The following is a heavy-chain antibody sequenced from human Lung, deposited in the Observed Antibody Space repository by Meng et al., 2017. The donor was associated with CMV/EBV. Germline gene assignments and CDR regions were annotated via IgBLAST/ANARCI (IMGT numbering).Heavy chain of an antibody. J-gene: IGHJ6*02. D-gene: IGHD3-10*01. V-gene: IGHV4-34*01. CDR3: ARSKRNNYYGSGSYSKNYGMDV. Sequence: SXTLSLXCAVYGGSFSGYYWSWIRQPPGKGLEWIGEINHSGSTNYNPSLKSRVTISVDTSKNQFSLKLSSVTAADTAVYYCARSKRNNYYGSGSYSKNYGMDVWXQGTXVTVSS. CDR1: GGSFSGYY. CDR2: INHSGST.